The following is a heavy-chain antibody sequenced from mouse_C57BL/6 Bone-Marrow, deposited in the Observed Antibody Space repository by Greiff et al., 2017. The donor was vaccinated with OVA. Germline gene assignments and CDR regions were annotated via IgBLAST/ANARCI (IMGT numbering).Heavy chain of an antibody. CDR3: ARRTTVVATGGYFDV. CDR2: IYPRSGNT. Sequence: QVQLQQSGAELARPGASVKLSCKASGYTFTSYGISWVKQRTGQGLEWIGEIYPRSGNTYYNEKFKGKATLTADKSSSTAYMELRSLTSEDSAVYFCARRTTVVATGGYFDVWGTGTTVTVSS. J-gene: IGHJ1*03. V-gene: IGHV1-81*01. D-gene: IGHD1-1*01. CDR1: GYTFTSYG.